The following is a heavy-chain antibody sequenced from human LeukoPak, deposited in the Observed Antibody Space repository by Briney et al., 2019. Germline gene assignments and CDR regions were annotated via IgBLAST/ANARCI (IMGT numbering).Heavy chain of an antibody. CDR3: ARDRGGIGYYMDV. J-gene: IGHJ6*03. CDR1: GFTFSSYA. Sequence: GGSLRLSCAASGFTFSSYAMSWVRQAPGKGLEWVSYISSSSGNIYYADSVKGRFTISRDNAKTSLYLQMNSLRAEDTALYYCARDRGGIGYYMDVWGKGTTVTVSS. V-gene: IGHV3-48*01. D-gene: IGHD3-16*02. CDR2: ISSSSGNI.